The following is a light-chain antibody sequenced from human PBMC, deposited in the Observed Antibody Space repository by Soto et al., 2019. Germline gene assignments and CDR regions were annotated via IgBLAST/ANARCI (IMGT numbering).Light chain of an antibody. CDR1: VIGSIS. CDR3: QVWDSSSDHVI. J-gene: IGLJ2*01. CDR2: DDS. Sequence: SYELTQPPSVSVAPGQTASITCGGNVIGSISVHWYQQKPGQAPVLVVFDDSDRPSGIPERFSGSNSRNTATLTISRVEAGDEADYYCQVWDSSSDHVIFGGGTKPTVL. V-gene: IGLV3-21*02.